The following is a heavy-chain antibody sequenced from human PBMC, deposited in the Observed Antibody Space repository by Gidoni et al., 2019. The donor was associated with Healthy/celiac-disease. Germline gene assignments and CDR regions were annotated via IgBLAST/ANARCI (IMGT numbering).Heavy chain of an antibody. CDR3: ASGLYDILTGYYGSFDY. CDR2: IYYSGST. V-gene: IGHV4-31*03. J-gene: IGHJ4*02. CDR1: GGSISRGGYY. D-gene: IGHD3-9*01. Sequence: QVQLQESGPGLVKPSQTLSLTCTVSGGSISRGGYYWSWIRQHPGKGLEWIGYIYYSGSTYYNPSLKSRVTISVDTSKNQFSLKLSSVTAADTAVYYCASGLYDILTGYYGSFDYWGQGTLVTVSS.